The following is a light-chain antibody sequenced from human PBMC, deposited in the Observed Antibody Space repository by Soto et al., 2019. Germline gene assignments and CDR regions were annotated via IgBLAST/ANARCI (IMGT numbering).Light chain of an antibody. CDR2: WAS. CDR1: QSVLYSSNNKNY. J-gene: IGKJ2*01. V-gene: IGKV4-1*01. Sequence: DIVMTQSPDSLAVSLGERVTINCKSSQSVLYSSNNKNYLAWYQQKPGQPPKLLIYWASTRESGVPDRFRGSGSGTDFTLTISSLQAEDVAVYYCQQYYITPYTFGQGTKLEIK. CDR3: QQYYITPYT.